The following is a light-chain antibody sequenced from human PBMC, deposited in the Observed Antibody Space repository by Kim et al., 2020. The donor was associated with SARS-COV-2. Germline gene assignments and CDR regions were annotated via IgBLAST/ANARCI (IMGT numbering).Light chain of an antibody. J-gene: IGKJ5*01. CDR1: QGISSR. V-gene: IGKV1D-16*01. CDR2: TAS. Sequence: ASVGDRVTITCRASQGISSRLVWYQQKPEKAPKSLIYTASTLQSGVPSRFSGSGSGSDFTLTITSLQPEDSATYYCQQYNNYPITFGQGTRLEIK. CDR3: QQYNNYPIT.